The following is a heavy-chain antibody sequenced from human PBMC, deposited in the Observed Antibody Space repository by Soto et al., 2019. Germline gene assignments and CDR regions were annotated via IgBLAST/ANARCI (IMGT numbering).Heavy chain of an antibody. J-gene: IGHJ5*02. CDR2: INPSGGST. V-gene: IGHV1-46*01. CDR3: ARGVTTNSNYGNWFDP. D-gene: IGHD4-4*01. Sequence: ASVKVSCKASGYTFTSYYMHWVRQALGQGLEWMGIINPSGGSTSYAQKFQGRVTMTRDTSTSTVYMELSSLRSEDTAVYYCARGVTTNSNYGNWFDPWGQGTLVTVSS. CDR1: GYTFTSYY.